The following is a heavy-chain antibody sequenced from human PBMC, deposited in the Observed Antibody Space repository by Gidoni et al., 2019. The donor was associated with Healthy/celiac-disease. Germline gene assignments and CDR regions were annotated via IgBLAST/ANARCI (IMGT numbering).Heavy chain of an antibody. V-gene: IGHV1-69*01. J-gene: IGHJ3*02. D-gene: IGHD3-16*01. CDR3: ARDPRFRVQGAFDI. Sequence: QVQLVQSGAKVKNPGSSVKVSCKASGGTFSSYAISWVRQAPGQGLEWMGGIIPIFGTANYAQKFQGRVTITADESTSTAYMELSSLRSEDTAVYYCARDPRFRVQGAFDIWGQGTMVTVSS. CDR1: GGTFSSYA. CDR2: IIPIFGTA.